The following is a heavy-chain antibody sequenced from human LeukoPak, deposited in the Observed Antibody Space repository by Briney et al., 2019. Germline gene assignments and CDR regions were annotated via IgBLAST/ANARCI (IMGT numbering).Heavy chain of an antibody. D-gene: IGHD3-22*01. V-gene: IGHV3-9*01. CDR2: ISWNSGSI. Sequence: GRSLRLSCAASGFTFDDYAMHWVRQAPGKGLEWVSGISWNSGSIGYADSVKGRFTISRDNAKNSLYLNMNSLRAEDTALYYCAKDRISYYDSSGYYYEGGFDYWGQGTLVTVSS. CDR3: AKDRISYYDSSGYYYEGGFDY. J-gene: IGHJ4*02. CDR1: GFTFDDYA.